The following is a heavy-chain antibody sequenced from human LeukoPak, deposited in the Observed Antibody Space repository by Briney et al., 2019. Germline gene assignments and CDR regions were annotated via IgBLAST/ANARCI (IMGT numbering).Heavy chain of an antibody. CDR3: ARSPSDNSDYYPKYLDY. Sequence: SETLSLTCVVSDYSISSDYYWGWMRQPPGKGLEWIGTIYHSGSAFYNPSLKSRVTISVDTSKNQFSLKLTSVTAADTAVYYCARSPSDNSDYYPKYLDYWGRGTLVTVSS. CDR1: DYSISSDYY. D-gene: IGHD3-22*01. J-gene: IGHJ4*02. CDR2: IYHSGSA. V-gene: IGHV4-38-2*01.